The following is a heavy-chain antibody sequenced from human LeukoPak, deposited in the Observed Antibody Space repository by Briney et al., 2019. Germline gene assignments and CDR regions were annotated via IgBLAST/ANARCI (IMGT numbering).Heavy chain of an antibody. CDR1: GGSISSYY. Sequence: PSETLSLTCTVSGGSISSYYWSWIRQPAGEGLEWIGRIYTSGSTNYNPSLKSRVTMSVDTSKNQFSLKLSSVTAADTAVYYCAIRGVYYYDSSGPDAFDIWGQGTMVTVSS. J-gene: IGHJ3*02. V-gene: IGHV4-4*07. CDR3: AIRGVYYYDSSGPDAFDI. D-gene: IGHD3-22*01. CDR2: IYTSGST.